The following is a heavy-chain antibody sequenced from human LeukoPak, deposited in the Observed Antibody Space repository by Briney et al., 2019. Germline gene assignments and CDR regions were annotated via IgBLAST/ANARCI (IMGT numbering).Heavy chain of an antibody. Sequence: ASVKVSCKASGGTFSSYAISWVRQAPGQGLEWMGGIIPIFGTANYAQKFQGRVTITADKSTSTAYMELSSLRSEDTAVYYCARSRGVVVAASWFDPWGQGTLVTVSS. CDR3: ARSRGVVVAASWFDP. CDR2: IIPIFGTA. V-gene: IGHV1-69*06. D-gene: IGHD2-15*01. CDR1: GGTFSSYA. J-gene: IGHJ5*02.